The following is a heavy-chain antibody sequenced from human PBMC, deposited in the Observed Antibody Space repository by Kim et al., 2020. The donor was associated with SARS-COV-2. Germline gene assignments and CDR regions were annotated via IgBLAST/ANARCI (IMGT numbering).Heavy chain of an antibody. CDR3: ARDPRDGYSGGFDI. D-gene: IGHD2-15*01. Sequence: ADSVKGRFTISRDNAKNSPYLQMNSLRAEDTAVYYCARDPRDGYSGGFDIWGQGTMVTVSS. J-gene: IGHJ3*02. V-gene: IGHV3-21*01.